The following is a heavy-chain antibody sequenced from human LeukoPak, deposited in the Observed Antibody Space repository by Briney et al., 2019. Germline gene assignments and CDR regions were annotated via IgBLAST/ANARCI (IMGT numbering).Heavy chain of an antibody. D-gene: IGHD6-13*01. Sequence: PGGSLRLSCAASGFTFSSYAMHWVRQAPGKGLEWVAVISYDGSNKCYADSVKGRFTISRDNSKNTLYLQTNSLRAEDTAVYYCARGEQQLNYYYYYGMDVWGKGTTVTVSS. CDR2: ISYDGSNK. V-gene: IGHV3-30*04. CDR1: GFTFSSYA. J-gene: IGHJ6*04. CDR3: ARGEQQLNYYYYYGMDV.